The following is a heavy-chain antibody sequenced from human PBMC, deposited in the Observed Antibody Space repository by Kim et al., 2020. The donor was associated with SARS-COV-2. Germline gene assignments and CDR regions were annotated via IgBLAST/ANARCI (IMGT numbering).Heavy chain of an antibody. CDR3: ARGRITMIVVVTLFDY. J-gene: IGHJ4*02. Sequence: SGKSPFTSTRDNSKKTLYLQMNSLRAEDTAVYYCARGRITMIVVVTLFDYWGQGTLVTVSS. D-gene: IGHD3-22*01. V-gene: IGHV3-30*01.